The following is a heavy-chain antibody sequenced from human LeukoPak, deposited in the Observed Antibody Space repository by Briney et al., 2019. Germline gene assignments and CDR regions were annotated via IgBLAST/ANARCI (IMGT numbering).Heavy chain of an antibody. J-gene: IGHJ4*02. Sequence: GGSLRLSCAAPGFTFSSCAMHWVRQTPGKGLEWAAVISIDGNTKYYADSVKGRFTISRDNSKNTLYLQMDSLGAEDTATYYCAREHYYDSGASGAVHDYWGQGTLVTVSS. D-gene: IGHD3-22*01. V-gene: IGHV3-30-3*01. CDR1: GFTFSSCA. CDR2: ISIDGNTK. CDR3: AREHYYDSGASGAVHDY.